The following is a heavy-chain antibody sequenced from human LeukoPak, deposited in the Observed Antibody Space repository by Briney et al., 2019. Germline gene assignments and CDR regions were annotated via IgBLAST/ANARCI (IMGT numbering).Heavy chain of an antibody. V-gene: IGHV4-39*01. CDR3: ASTTVTYKYYYYYYGMDV. Sequence: PSETLSLTCTVSGGSISSSSYYWGWIRQPPGKGLEWIGSIYYSGSTNYNPSLKSRVTISVDTSKNQFSLKLSSVTAADTAVYYCASTTVTYKYYYYYYGMDVWGQGTTVTVSS. D-gene: IGHD4-11*01. J-gene: IGHJ6*02. CDR1: GGSISSSSYY. CDR2: IYYSGST.